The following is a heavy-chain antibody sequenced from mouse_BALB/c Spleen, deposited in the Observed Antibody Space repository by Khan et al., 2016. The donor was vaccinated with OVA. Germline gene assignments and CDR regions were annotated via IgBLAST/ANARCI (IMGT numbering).Heavy chain of an antibody. Sequence: EVQLQESGPGLVKPSQSLSITCTVTGYSITTDYAWNWIRQFPGNKLEWMGIISYSGNTKYNPSLNSRISITRNTSKNQFFLQLKSVATDDTARYYCARVYGGDFDYWGQGTTLTVSS. CDR1: GYSITTDYA. J-gene: IGHJ2*01. V-gene: IGHV3-2*02. CDR3: ARVYGGDFDY. CDR2: ISYSGNT. D-gene: IGHD1-1*01.